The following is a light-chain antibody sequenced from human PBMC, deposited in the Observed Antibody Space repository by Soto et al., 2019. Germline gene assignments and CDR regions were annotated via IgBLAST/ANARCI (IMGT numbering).Light chain of an antibody. CDR1: ESINSW. CDR3: QQYNRYPLT. CDR2: RAS. V-gene: IGKV1-5*03. Sequence: DIQMTQSPSTLSASVGDRVTITCRASESINSWLAWYQQKPGKAPKLLIQRASSLESGVPSRFSGSGSGTEFTLTISRLQPDDFASYFCQQYNRYPLTFGGGTKVEI. J-gene: IGKJ4*01.